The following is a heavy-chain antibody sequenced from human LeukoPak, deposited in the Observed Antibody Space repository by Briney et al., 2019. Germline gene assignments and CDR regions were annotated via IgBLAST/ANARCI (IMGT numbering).Heavy chain of an antibody. CDR2: IYYSGTT. Sequence: SETLSLTCTVSGGPVSSYYWGWIRQPPGKGLEWIGYIYYSGTTNYNPSLKSRVTMSVDTSKNQFSLKLRSVTAADTAVYFCARIGYSGNDSEYWGQGTLVTVSS. CDR1: GGPVSSYY. D-gene: IGHD5-12*01. V-gene: IGHV4-59*02. J-gene: IGHJ4*02. CDR3: ARIGYSGNDSEY.